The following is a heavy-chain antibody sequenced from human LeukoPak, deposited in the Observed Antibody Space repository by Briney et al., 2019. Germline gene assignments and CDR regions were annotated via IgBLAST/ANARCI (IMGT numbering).Heavy chain of an antibody. Sequence: ASVKVSCKASGYTFTGYYMHWVRQAPGQGLEWMGWINPNSGGTNYAQKFQGRVTMTRDTSISTAYMELSRLRSDDTAVYYCARGGVDTAMAPTNYYYYYMDVWGNGTTVTVSS. CDR2: INPNSGGT. V-gene: IGHV1-2*02. CDR1: GYTFTGYY. J-gene: IGHJ6*03. CDR3: ARGGVDTAMAPTNYYYYYMDV. D-gene: IGHD5-18*01.